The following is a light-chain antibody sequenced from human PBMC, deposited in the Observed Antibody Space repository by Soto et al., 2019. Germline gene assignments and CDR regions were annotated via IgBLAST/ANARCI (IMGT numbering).Light chain of an antibody. Sequence: QSVLTQPASXSGSPGQSITISCTGTSSDVGSHNLVSWYQQFPGKAPKLIIFEASKRPSGVSNRFSGSKSGSTASLTISGLQAEDEADYYCCSNAAGSTYVFGSGTKSPS. CDR1: SSDVGSHNL. CDR2: EAS. V-gene: IGLV2-23*01. CDR3: CSNAAGSTYV. J-gene: IGLJ1*01.